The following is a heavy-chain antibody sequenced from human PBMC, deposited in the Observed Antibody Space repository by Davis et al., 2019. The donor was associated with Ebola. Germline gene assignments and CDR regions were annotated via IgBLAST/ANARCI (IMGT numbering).Heavy chain of an antibody. CDR1: GFTFSNYW. J-gene: IGHJ3*01. Sequence: GESLKISCAASGFTFSNYWMSWVRQAPGKGLEWVANIKQDGSDKYYVDSVKGRFTISRDNAKNSLYLQMNSLRAEDTAVYYCARRMGLDVWGQGTMVTVSS. V-gene: IGHV3-7*03. CDR2: IKQDGSDK. CDR3: ARRMGLDV. D-gene: IGHD2-8*01.